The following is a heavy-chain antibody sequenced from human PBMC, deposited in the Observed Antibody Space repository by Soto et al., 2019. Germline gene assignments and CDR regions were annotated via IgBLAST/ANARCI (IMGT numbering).Heavy chain of an antibody. V-gene: IGHV3-20*04. D-gene: IGHD6-13*01. CDR3: PSANYAGNSVVDY. CDR2: INWNGVSI. J-gene: IGHJ4*02. Sequence: EVQLVDSGGGVVRPGGSLRLSCAASGFTFDDYGMSWVRQAPGKGLEWVSDINWNGVSIGYADSVKGRFTISRDNAKNSLYLQMNSLRAEYTALYYCPSANYAGNSVVDYWGQGTLVTFSS. CDR1: GFTFDDYG.